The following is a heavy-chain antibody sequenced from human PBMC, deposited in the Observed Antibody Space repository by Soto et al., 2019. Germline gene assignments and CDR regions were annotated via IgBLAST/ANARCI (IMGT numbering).Heavy chain of an antibody. V-gene: IGHV6-1*01. CDR3: ARESIAASGTFWFDP. CDR1: GDTVSTNTAA. D-gene: IGHD6-13*01. CDR2: TYYRAKWYN. Sequence: TMSLTCATSGDTVSTNTAAWNWISQSPSRGLEWRGRTYYRAKWYNDYAVSVKSRLTSNPDTSKDRSSLQLTSVTHEDTAVYHGARESIAASGTFWFDPWGQGTLVTVSS. J-gene: IGHJ5*02.